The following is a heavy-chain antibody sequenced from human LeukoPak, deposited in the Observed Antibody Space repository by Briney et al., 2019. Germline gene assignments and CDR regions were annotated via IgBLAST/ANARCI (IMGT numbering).Heavy chain of an antibody. CDR2: IDSNSNFM. CDR3: ARDRGGAYDFWSGYYTGYFDY. J-gene: IGHJ4*02. CDR1: GFTFGLYS. Sequence: GGSLRLSCAASGFTFGLYSMTWVRQAPGKGLEWVSLIDSNSNFMNYADSVKGRFTISRDNAKKSLYLQMNSLRAEDTAVYYCARDRGGAYDFWSGYYTGYFDYWGQGTLVPVSS. V-gene: IGHV3-21*01. D-gene: IGHD3-3*01.